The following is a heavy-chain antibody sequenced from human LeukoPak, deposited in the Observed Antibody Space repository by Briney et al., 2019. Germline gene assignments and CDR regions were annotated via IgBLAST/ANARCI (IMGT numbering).Heavy chain of an antibody. CDR2: ISGDGGTI. Sequence: GGSLRLSCAASGFTFSTYAMSWVRQAPGKGLEWVSAISGDGGTIYYADSVKGRFTISRDNSKNTLYLQMNSLRAEDTAVYYCAKGRRGRVTMIVVVITSYYFDYWGQGTLVTVSS. V-gene: IGHV3-23*01. CDR1: GFTFSTYA. D-gene: IGHD3-22*01. CDR3: AKGRRGRVTMIVVVITSYYFDY. J-gene: IGHJ4*02.